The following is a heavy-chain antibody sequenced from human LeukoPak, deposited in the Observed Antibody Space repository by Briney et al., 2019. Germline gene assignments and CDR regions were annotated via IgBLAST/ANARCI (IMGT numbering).Heavy chain of an antibody. CDR3: AKDYYDSSGYFRVPHVFDY. CDR2: IRNDGSSK. V-gene: IGHV3-30*02. J-gene: IGHJ4*02. Sequence: GGSLRLSCGASGFIFSNYGMHWVRQAPGKGLEWVAFIRNDGSSKYYADSVKGRFTISRDNSKNTLYLQMNSLRAEDTAVYYCAKDYYDSSGYFRVPHVFDYWGQGTLVTVSS. D-gene: IGHD3-22*01. CDR1: GFIFSNYG.